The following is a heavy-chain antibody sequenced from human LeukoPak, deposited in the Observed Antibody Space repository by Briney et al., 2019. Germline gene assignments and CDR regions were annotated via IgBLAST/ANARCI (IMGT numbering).Heavy chain of an antibody. V-gene: IGHV4-34*01. D-gene: IGHD2-21*02. CDR1: GGSFSGYY. CDR2: INHSGST. Sequence: SETLSLTCAVYGGSFSGYYWSWIRQPPGKGLEWIGEINHSGSTNYTPSLKSRVTISVDTSKNQFSLKLSSVTAADTAVYYCARGFDCGGDCYSHGIDYWGQGTLVTVST. J-gene: IGHJ4*02. CDR3: ARGFDCGGDCYSHGIDY.